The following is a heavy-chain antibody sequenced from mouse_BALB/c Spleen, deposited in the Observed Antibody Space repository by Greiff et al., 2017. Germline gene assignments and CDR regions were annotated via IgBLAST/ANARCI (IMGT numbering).Heavy chain of an antibody. V-gene: IGHV5-12-1*01. CDR2: ISSGGGST. D-gene: IGHD1-1*02. Sequence: DVKLVESGGGLVKPGGSLKLSCAASGFAFSSYDMSWVRQTPEKRLEWVAYISSGGGSTYYPDTVKGRFTISRDNAKNTLYLQMSSLKSEDTAMYYCASHFYGYYAMDYWGQGTSVTVSS. CDR1: GFAFSSYD. J-gene: IGHJ4*01. CDR3: ASHFYGYYAMDY.